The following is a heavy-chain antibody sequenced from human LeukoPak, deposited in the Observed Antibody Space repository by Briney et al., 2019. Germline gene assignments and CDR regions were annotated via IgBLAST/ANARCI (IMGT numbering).Heavy chain of an antibody. CDR3: ARDRSYYDFWSGYYTPSYYFDY. V-gene: IGHV3-7*01. CDR2: IKQDGSEK. Sequence: GGSLRLSCAASGFTFSSYWMSWVRQAPGKGLEWVANIKQDGSEKYYVDSVKGRFTISRDNAKNSLCLQMNSLRAEDTAVYYCARDRSYYDFWSGYYTPSYYFDYWGQGTLVTVSS. CDR1: GFTFSSYW. D-gene: IGHD3-3*01. J-gene: IGHJ4*02.